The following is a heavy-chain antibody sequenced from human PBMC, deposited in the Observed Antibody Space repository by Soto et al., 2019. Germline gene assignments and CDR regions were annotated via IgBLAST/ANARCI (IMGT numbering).Heavy chain of an antibody. CDR3: ASGATIVRGAPSWFDP. CDR1: GGTFSRYT. V-gene: IGHV1-69*02. Sequence: QVQLVQSGAEVKKPGSSVKVSCKASGGTFSRYTINWVRQAPGQGLEWMGRIIPIAAIANYTQKFQGRVTLTVDKASPTADMELSSLGSADTAVYYCASGATIVRGAPSWFDPWGQGTLVTVSS. J-gene: IGHJ5*02. D-gene: IGHD3-10*01. CDR2: IIPIAAIA.